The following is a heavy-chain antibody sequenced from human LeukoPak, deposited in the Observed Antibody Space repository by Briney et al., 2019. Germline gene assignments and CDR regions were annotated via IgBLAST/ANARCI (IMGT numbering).Heavy chain of an antibody. Sequence: ASVKVSCKASGYTFTNYHITWVRQAPGQGLEWMGWINPNSGGSNSAQKFQGRVTMTRDTSISTAYMDLSRLRSDDTAVYYCARASRAATGTAVFDYWGQGTLVTVSS. J-gene: IGHJ4*02. CDR1: GYTFTNYH. V-gene: IGHV1-2*02. CDR2: INPNSGGS. CDR3: ARASRAATGTAVFDY. D-gene: IGHD6-13*01.